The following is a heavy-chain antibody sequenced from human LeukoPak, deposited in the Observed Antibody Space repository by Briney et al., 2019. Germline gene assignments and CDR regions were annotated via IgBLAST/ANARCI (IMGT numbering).Heavy chain of an antibody. CDR3: AKDGGSHYYFDY. V-gene: IGHV3-30*02. D-gene: IGHD3-16*01. Sequence: GGSLRLSCAASGFTFSSYGMHWDRQGPGKGLEWVSFIRYDGSNKYYSDSVKGRFTISRDNSKNTLYLQMNSLRAEDTAVYYCAKDGGSHYYFDYWGQGTLVTVSS. J-gene: IGHJ4*02. CDR2: IRYDGSNK. CDR1: GFTFSSYG.